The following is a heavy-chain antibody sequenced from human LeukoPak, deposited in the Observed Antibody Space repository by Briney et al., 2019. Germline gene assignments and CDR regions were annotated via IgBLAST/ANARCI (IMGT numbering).Heavy chain of an antibody. V-gene: IGHV4-59*12. CDR3: ARDVRITSGSFDY. J-gene: IGHJ4*02. D-gene: IGHD3-10*01. Sequence: SETLSLTCTVSGASITSYYWSWIRQPPGKGLEWIGYVYYSGTTSYNPSLKSRVTISVDTSKNQFSLKLSSVTAADTAVYYCARDVRITSGSFDYWGQGTLVTVSS. CDR1: GASITSYY. CDR2: VYYSGTT.